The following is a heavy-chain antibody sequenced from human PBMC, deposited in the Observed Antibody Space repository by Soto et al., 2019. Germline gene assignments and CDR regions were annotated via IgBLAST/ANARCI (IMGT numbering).Heavy chain of an antibody. J-gene: IGHJ4*02. V-gene: IGHV3-30-3*01. CDR2: MSSDGTNE. CDR3: ARCAYISGWYCYFDF. CDR1: RFTFTTYA. Sequence: PGGSLRLSCAASRFTFTTYAMNWVRQAPGKGLEWVALMSSDGTNEHYADSVRGRFTVSRDNSRNTLFLQMNNLRTDDTAVYYRARCAYISGWYCYFDFWGLGTLVTVSS. D-gene: IGHD6-19*01.